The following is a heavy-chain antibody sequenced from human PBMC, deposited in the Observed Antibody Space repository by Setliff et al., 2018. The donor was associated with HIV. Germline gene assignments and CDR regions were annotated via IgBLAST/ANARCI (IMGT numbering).Heavy chain of an antibody. CDR2: INTSVNT. Sequence: PSETLSLTCTVSGGSISSGDYYWTWIRQPAGKGLQWIGRINTSVNTNYNPSLKSRVTISVDTSKSLFSLKLSSLTAADTALYYCARGRTQGANDNYVDSWGLGALVTVSS. V-gene: IGHV4-61*02. D-gene: IGHD1-1*01. J-gene: IGHJ4*02. CDR1: GGSISSGDYY. CDR3: ARGRTQGANDNYVDS.